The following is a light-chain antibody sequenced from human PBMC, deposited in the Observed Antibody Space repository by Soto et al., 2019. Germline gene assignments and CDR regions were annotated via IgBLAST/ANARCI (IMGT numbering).Light chain of an antibody. CDR1: QRLVPSDGNTY. CDR2: KIS. CDR3: MQATQFPLT. J-gene: IGKJ4*01. Sequence: DIVMTQSPLSLPVPPGEPSSISCRASQRLVPSDGNTYLRWLQQGPGQPPRLLIYKISNRFSGVPDRFTGSGAGTDFTLKISRVEAEDVGTYYCMQATQFPLTFGGGTKVDI. V-gene: IGKV2-24*01.